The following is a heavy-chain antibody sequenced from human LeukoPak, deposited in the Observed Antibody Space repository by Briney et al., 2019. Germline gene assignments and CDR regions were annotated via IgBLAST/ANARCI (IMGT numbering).Heavy chain of an antibody. D-gene: IGHD2/OR15-2a*01. J-gene: IGHJ4*02. V-gene: IGHV1-24*01. CDR1: GYTPTELS. CDR3: ATDFYRGLQFDY. Sequence: ASVKVSCKVSGYTPTELSMNWVRQAPGKGLEWMGRFDPEDGETIYTQKFQGRVTMTEDTSTDTAYMELTSLRSEDTAVYYCATDFYRGLQFDYRGQGTLVIVSS. CDR2: FDPEDGET.